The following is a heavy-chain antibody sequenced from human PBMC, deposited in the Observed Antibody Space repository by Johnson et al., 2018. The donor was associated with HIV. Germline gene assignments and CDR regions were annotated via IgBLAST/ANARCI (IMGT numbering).Heavy chain of an antibody. CDR2: INWNGDSI. CDR3: ARVRTGDSSGYHDAFDI. J-gene: IGHJ3*02. V-gene: IGHV3-20*04. CDR1: GFTFSTYG. Sequence: VQLVESGGGVVQPGGSLRLSCAASGFTFSTYGVHWVRQVPGKGLEWVSGINWNGDSIGYVDSVKGRFTISRDNVKRSLYMQMNSLRVEDTALYYCARVRTGDSSGYHDAFDIWGQGTMVTVSS. D-gene: IGHD3-22*01.